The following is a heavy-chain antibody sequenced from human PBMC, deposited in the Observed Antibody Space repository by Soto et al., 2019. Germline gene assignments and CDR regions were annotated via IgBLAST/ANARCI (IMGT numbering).Heavy chain of an antibody. CDR2: IIPIFGTA. Sequence: SVKVSCKASGGTFSSYAISWVRQAPGQRLEWKGGIIPIFGTANYAQKFQGRVTITADESTSTAYKELSSLRSEDTAVYYCAIGEVYGDYVVDYYYYGMDVWGQGTTVTVSS. CDR1: GGTFSSYA. D-gene: IGHD4-17*01. J-gene: IGHJ6*02. V-gene: IGHV1-69*13. CDR3: AIGEVYGDYVVDYYYYGMDV.